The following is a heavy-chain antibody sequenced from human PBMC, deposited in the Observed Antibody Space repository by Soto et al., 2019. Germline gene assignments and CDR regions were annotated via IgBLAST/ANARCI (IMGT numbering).Heavy chain of an antibody. V-gene: IGHV3-23*01. Sequence: LSCAASGFTFSNSAMSWVRQAPGKGLEWVSAISGSGGSTYYADSVKGRFTISRDNSKNTQYLQMNSLRAEDTAVYYCAKTLTGWYSYWGQGTLVTVSS. J-gene: IGHJ4*02. CDR3: AKTLTGWYSY. CDR2: ISGSGGST. CDR1: GFTFSNSA. D-gene: IGHD6-19*01.